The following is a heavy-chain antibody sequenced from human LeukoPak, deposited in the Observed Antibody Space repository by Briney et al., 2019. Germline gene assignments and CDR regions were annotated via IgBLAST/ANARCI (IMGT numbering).Heavy chain of an antibody. Sequence: KPGGSLRLSCAASGFTFSDYGMHWVRQAPGKGLEWAAAISYDGSDKYYADSVKGRFTISRDDSKKTLYLQMNSLRADDTALYYCVREVLRPHYYYMDVWGKGTTVTVSS. J-gene: IGHJ6*03. CDR2: ISYDGSDK. V-gene: IGHV3-30*03. CDR3: VREVLRPHYYYMDV. D-gene: IGHD2/OR15-2a*01. CDR1: GFTFSDYG.